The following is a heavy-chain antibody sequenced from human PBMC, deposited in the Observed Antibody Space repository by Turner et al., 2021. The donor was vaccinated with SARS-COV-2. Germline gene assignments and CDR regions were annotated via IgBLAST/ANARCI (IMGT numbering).Heavy chain of an antibody. D-gene: IGHD4-4*01. CDR2: IYYSSST. CDR1: DGSISSSSYY. Sequence: QLQLQESGPALVKPSETVSLTCTVSDGSISSSSYYWGWRRQPPGKGLAWIGSIYYSSSTNYNPSLKSRVTISVDTSKNQFSLKVSSVTAADTSVSHCATETVTERKYYYNGMDVWGQGTTVTVSS. V-gene: IGHV4-39*01. CDR3: ATETVTERKYYYNGMDV. J-gene: IGHJ6*02.